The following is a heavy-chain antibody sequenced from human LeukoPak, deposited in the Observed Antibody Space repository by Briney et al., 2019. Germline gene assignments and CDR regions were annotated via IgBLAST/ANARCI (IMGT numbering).Heavy chain of an antibody. V-gene: IGHV3-64*01. CDR3: ARVATGWELPPRVYYYYYYMDV. CDR1: GFTFSSYA. CDR2: ITNNGGST. Sequence: GGSLRLSCAASGFTFSSYAIHWVHQAPGKGLEYVSAITNNGGSTHYANSVKGRFTISRDNSKNTLYLQMGSLRAEDMAVYYCARVATGWELPPRVYYYYYYMDVWGKGTTVTVSS. D-gene: IGHD1-26*01. J-gene: IGHJ6*03.